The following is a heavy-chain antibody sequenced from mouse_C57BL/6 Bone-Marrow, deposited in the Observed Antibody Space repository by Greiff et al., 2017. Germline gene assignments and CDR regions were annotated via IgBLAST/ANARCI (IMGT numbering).Heavy chain of an antibody. J-gene: IGHJ4*01. Sequence: VMLVESGPGLVAPSQSLSITCTVSGFSLPSYGVDWVRQSPGKGLEWLGVLWGVGSTNYHSALKSRLSTSKDNPKSQVFLKMNSLQTDDTAMYYWAREGPYYAMGYWGQRTSVTVSS. CDR1: GFSLPSYG. V-gene: IGHV2-6*01. CDR3: AREGPYYAMGY. CDR2: LWGVGST.